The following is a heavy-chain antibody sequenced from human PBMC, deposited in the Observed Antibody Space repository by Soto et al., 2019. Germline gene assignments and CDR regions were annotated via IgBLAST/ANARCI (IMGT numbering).Heavy chain of an antibody. D-gene: IGHD3-3*01. CDR2: IHYSGRA. Sequence: QVQLQESGPGLVKPSGTLSLICAVSGGSISSASWWNWVRQAPGKGLEWIGDIHYSGRANYNPSLKSRVTISIDKSSSQFSLKLSSVTAADTAVYYCAKVPILVSMVGVVPRYGMDVWGQGTTVIVSS. CDR1: GGSISSASW. V-gene: IGHV4-4*02. J-gene: IGHJ6*02. CDR3: AKVPILVSMVGVVPRYGMDV.